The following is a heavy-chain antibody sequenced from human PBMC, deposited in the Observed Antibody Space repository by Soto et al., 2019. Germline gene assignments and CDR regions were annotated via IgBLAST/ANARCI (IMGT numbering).Heavy chain of an antibody. CDR3: AREVAVAGTYWFDP. Sequence: PSETLSLTCAASGGSISSGGYSWSWIRPPPGKGLEWIGYIYHSGSTYYNPSHKSRVTISVDRSKNQFSLKLSSVTAADTAVYSCAREVAVAGTYWFDPWGQGTLVTVS. D-gene: IGHD6-19*01. J-gene: IGHJ5*02. V-gene: IGHV4-30-2*01. CDR1: GGSISSGGYS. CDR2: IYHSGST.